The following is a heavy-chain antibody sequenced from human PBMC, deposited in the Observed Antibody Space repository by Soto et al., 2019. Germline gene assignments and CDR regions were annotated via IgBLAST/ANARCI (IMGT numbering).Heavy chain of an antibody. CDR2: IYYSGST. V-gene: IGHV4-59*01. CDR3: ARDRNQLQSGWFDP. CDR1: GGSISSYY. Sequence: PSGTLSLTCTVSGGSISSYYWSWIRQPPGKGLEWIGYIYYSGSTNYNPSLKSRVTISVDTSKNQFSLKLSSVTAADTAVYYCARDRNQLQSGWFDPWGQGTLVTVSS. D-gene: IGHD2-2*01. J-gene: IGHJ5*02.